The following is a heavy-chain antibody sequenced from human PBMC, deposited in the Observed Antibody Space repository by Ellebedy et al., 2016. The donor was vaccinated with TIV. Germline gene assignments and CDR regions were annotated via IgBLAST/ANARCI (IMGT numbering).Heavy chain of an antibody. CDR1: SYTFISNG. CDR3: ARDPYDFWSGHDAFDI. D-gene: IGHD3-3*01. Sequence: ASVKVSXKASSYTFISNGISWLRQAPGQGPEWMGWISAYNGHTNYAQKFQGRVTLTTDTSTSTGYMELRSLRSDDTAMYYSARDPYDFWSGHDAFDIWGQGTMVTVSS. CDR2: ISAYNGHT. V-gene: IGHV1-18*01. J-gene: IGHJ3*02.